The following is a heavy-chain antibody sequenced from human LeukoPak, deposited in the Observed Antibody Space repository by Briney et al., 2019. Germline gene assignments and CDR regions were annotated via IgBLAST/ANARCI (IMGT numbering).Heavy chain of an antibody. D-gene: IGHD3-10*01. CDR1: GFTFSSYS. V-gene: IGHV3-21*01. CDR2: ISSSSSYI. J-gene: IGHJ4*02. Sequence: PGGSLRLSCAASGFTFSSYSMNWVRQAPGKGLEWVSSISSSSSYIYYADSVKGRFTISRDNAKNSLYLQMNSLRAEDTAVYYCARDLTPYYYGSGSLDYWGQGTLVTVSS. CDR3: ARDLTPYYYGSGSLDY.